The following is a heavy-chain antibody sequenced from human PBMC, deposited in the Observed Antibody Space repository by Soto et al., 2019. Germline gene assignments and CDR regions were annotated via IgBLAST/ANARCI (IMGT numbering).Heavy chain of an antibody. V-gene: IGHV3-21*01. CDR1: GFTFSTYA. CDR2: ISSSTTYI. CDR3: ARDQGVAMSEIGY. D-gene: IGHD2-15*01. J-gene: IGHJ4*02. Sequence: EVQLVESGGGLVKPGGSLRLSCAGSGFTFSTYAMNWVRQAPGKGLEWVSSISSSTTYIYYADAVKGRFTISRDNARNSLFLQMNSLRAEDTAVYYCARDQGVAMSEIGYWGQGTLVTVSS.